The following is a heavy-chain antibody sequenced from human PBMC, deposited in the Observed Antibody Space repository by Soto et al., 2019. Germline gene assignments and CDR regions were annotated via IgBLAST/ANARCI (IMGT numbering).Heavy chain of an antibody. D-gene: IGHD6-19*01. Sequence: GGSLRLSCAASGLTFDMYAMSWVRQAPGKGLEWVSGISGSGDSTYYPGSVKGRFTISRDNSKNTLYLQMNSLRGEDTAVYFCARVAYSYGWIYDYWGQGSLVTVSS. CDR3: ARVAYSYGWIYDY. CDR1: GLTFDMYA. J-gene: IGHJ4*01. CDR2: ISGSGDST. V-gene: IGHV3-23*01.